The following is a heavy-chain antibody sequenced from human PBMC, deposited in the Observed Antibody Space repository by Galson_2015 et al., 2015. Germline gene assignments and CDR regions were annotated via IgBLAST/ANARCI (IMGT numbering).Heavy chain of an antibody. CDR2: INTSGAAT. Sequence: SVKVCCKASGYTFTNYFIQWVRQAPGQGLEWVGAINTSGAATFYAQKLQGRVTMTRDTPTSTVYVELSSLGSEDTAVYYCARELGGTYYFDYWGLGTLVTVSS. D-gene: IGHD3-10*01. J-gene: IGHJ4*02. V-gene: IGHV1-46*04. CDR3: ARELGGTYYFDY. CDR1: GYTFTNYF.